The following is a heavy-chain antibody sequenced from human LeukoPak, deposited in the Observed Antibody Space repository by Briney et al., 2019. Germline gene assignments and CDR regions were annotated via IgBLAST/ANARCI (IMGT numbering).Heavy chain of an antibody. J-gene: IGHJ3*02. CDR3: ARARNYYDSSDYYYEGDAFDI. CDR2: IYYSGST. V-gene: IGHV4-59*01. D-gene: IGHD3-22*01. Sequence: SETLSLTCTVSGGSISSYHWSWFRQPPGKGLECIGYIYYSGSTHYNPSLKSRVTISVDTSKNQFSLKLSSVTAADTAVYFCARARNYYDSSDYYYEGDAFDIWGQGTMVTVSS. CDR1: GGSISSYH.